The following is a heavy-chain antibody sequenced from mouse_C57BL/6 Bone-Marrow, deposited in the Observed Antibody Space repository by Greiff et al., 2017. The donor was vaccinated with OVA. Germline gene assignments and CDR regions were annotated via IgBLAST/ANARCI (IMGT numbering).Heavy chain of an antibody. CDR3: ARHRGALYDSNWYFDV. J-gene: IGHJ1*03. CDR1: GFTFSDYG. D-gene: IGHD2-3*01. Sequence: EVKLVESGGGLVQPGGSLKLSCAASGFTFSDYGMAWVRQAPRKGPEWVAFISNLAYSIYYADTVTGRFTISRENAKNTLYLEMSSLRSDDTAMYYFARHRGALYDSNWYFDVWGTGTTVTVSS. CDR2: ISNLAYSI. V-gene: IGHV5-15*01.